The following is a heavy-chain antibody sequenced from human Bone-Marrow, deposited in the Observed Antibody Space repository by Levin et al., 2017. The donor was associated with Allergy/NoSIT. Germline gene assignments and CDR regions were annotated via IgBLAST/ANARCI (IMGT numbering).Heavy chain of an antibody. CDR2: ISSSGFSI. D-gene: IGHD4-11*01. J-gene: IGHJ6*02. CDR3: ARSSKSGFYYGLDV. V-gene: IGHV3-11*01. Sequence: GGSLRLSCAASGFTFSDHYMTWIRQRPGKGLEWVSYISSSGFSIHYADSVKGRVTISRDNAKKSMYLEMNSLGGEDTAVYYCARSSKSGFYYGLDVWGQGATVTVCS. CDR1: GFTFSDHY.